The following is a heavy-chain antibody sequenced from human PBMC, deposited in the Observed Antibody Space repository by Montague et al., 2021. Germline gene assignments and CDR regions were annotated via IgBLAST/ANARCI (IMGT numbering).Heavy chain of an antibody. CDR3: ARTRITGTTTPLDY. CDR2: FYSGGNT. V-gene: IGHV4-39*01. CDR1: GVSISSTSHY. D-gene: IGHD1/OR15-1a*01. Sequence: SETLSLTCTVSGVSISSTSHYWDWIRQPPGKGLEWIGTFYSGGNTYYNPALKSRVSISADTSNNQFSLKLHSVTAADTAVYFCARTRITGTTTPLDYWGQGTLVTVSS. J-gene: IGHJ4*02.